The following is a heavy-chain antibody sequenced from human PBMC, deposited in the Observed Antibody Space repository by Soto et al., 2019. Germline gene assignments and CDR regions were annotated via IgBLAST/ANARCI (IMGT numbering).Heavy chain of an antibody. Sequence: EVQLLESGGDLVQPGGSLRLSCAASGFNVGAFAVNWVRQAPGKGLEWVSGISVSDAFIYYADSVRGRFSISRDASENILYLQMNSLSVDGTALYYCTRETVAGITERDYWGPGTLVTVSS. V-gene: IGHV3-23*01. CDR1: GFNVGAFA. CDR3: TRETVAGITERDY. CDR2: ISVSDAFI. J-gene: IGHJ4*02. D-gene: IGHD1-20*01.